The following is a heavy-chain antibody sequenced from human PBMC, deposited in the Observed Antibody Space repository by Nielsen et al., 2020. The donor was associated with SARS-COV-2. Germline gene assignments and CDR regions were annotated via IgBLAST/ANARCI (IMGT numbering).Heavy chain of an antibody. J-gene: IGHJ4*02. CDR3: ARAHDSSGYNFDY. CDR1: GFTFSSYA. Sequence: GSLRLSCAASGFTFSSYAMHWIRQAPGKGLEWVAVISYDGSNKYYADSVKGRFTISRDNSKNTLYLQMNSLRAEDTAVYYCARAHDSSGYNFDYWGQGTLVTVSS. V-gene: IGHV3-30-3*01. CDR2: ISYDGSNK. D-gene: IGHD3-22*01.